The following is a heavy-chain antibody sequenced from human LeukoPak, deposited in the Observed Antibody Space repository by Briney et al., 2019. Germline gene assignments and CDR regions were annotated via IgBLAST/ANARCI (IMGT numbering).Heavy chain of an antibody. Sequence: SVKVSCKASGGTFSSYAISWVRQAPGQGLEWMGGIIPIFGTANYAQKFQGRVTITTDESTSTAYMELSSLRSEDTAVYYCARGPWRSYGAFDIWGQGTMVTVSS. V-gene: IGHV1-69*05. CDR3: ARGPWRSYGAFDI. J-gene: IGHJ3*02. CDR1: GGTFSSYA. D-gene: IGHD1-26*01. CDR2: IIPIFGTA.